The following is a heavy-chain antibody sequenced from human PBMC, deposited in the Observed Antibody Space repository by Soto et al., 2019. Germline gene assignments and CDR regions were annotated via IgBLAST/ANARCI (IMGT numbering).Heavy chain of an antibody. CDR2: VIPIFGTA. CDR3: ARDATLYESSAYYYLY. V-gene: IGHV1-69*13. CDR1: GGTFSSSA. J-gene: IGHJ4*02. D-gene: IGHD3-22*01. Sequence: GASVKVSCKASGGTFSSSAISWLRQAPGQGLEWMGGVIPIFGTANYAQKFQGRVTITADESTSTAYMELSSLRSEDTAVYYCARDATLYESSAYYYLYWGQGTLVTVS.